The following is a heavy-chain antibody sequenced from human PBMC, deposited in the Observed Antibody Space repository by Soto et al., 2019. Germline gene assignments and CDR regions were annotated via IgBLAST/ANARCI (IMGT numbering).Heavy chain of an antibody. Sequence: SVKVSCKASGGTFSSYAISWVRQAPGQGLEWMGGIIPIFGTANYAQKFQGRVTITADKSTSTAYMELSSLRSEDTAVYYCAGRRGDSASYPYPFDYWGQGTLVTVSS. J-gene: IGHJ4*02. D-gene: IGHD1-26*01. CDR2: IIPIFGTA. CDR1: GGTFSSYA. CDR3: AGRRGDSASYPYPFDY. V-gene: IGHV1-69*06.